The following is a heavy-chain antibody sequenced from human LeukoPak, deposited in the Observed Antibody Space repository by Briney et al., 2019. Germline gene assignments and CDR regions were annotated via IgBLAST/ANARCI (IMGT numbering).Heavy chain of an antibody. CDR3: ARQGPIQLDS. Sequence: GESLKISCKGSGYSFTSNWIGWVRQMPGKGLEWMGIIHPGDSDTRYSPSFQGQVTISADESVSTAYLQWSSLKASDTAMYYCARQGPIQLDSWGQGTLVTVSS. CDR1: GYSFTSNW. V-gene: IGHV5-51*01. J-gene: IGHJ4*02. CDR2: IHPGDSDT. D-gene: IGHD5-18*01.